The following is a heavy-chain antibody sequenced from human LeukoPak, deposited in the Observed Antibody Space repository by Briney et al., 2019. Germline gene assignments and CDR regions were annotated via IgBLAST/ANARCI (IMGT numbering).Heavy chain of an antibody. V-gene: IGHV3-7*01. J-gene: IGHJ5*02. D-gene: IGHD3-10*01. CDR3: ARDRGVVADGTVGWFDL. CDR2: IREDGKRQ. CDR1: GFTFSGYW. Sequence: GGSLTLSCVASGFTFSGYWMTWVRQAPGQGLEWVANIREDGKRQTYEDSLKGRFTISRDKARHSLYLPLDSLKAEDRAGYYCARDRGVVADGTVGWFDLWGQGTLVTVSS.